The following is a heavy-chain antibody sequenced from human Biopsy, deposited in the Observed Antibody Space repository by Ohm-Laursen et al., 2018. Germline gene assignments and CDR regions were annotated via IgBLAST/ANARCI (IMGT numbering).Heavy chain of an antibody. CDR3: ARGEGSSWFDP. J-gene: IGHJ5*02. V-gene: IGHV1-69*10. CDR1: GDSFTSYA. CDR2: IIPIPNVA. D-gene: IGHD1-26*01. Sequence: SVKVSCKASGDSFTSYAIGWVRQAPGQGLEWMGGIIPIPNVATYAQKFQGRITITADESTSTAYMELSCLTSDDTAVYFCARGEGSSWFDPWGHGTLITVSS.